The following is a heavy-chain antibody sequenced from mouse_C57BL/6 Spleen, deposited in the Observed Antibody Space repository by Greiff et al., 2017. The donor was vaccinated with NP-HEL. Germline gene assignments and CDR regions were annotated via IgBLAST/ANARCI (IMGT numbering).Heavy chain of an antibody. V-gene: IGHV1-31*01. Sequence: EVKLEESGPELVKPGASVKISCKASGYSFTGYYMHWVKQSHGNILDWIGYIYPYNGVSSYNQKFKGKATLTVDKSSSTAYMELRSLTSEDSAVYYCARSGTTVVAYYFDYWGQGTTLTVSS. CDR1: GYSFTGYY. CDR2: IYPYNGVS. J-gene: IGHJ2*01. D-gene: IGHD1-1*01. CDR3: ARSGTTVVAYYFDY.